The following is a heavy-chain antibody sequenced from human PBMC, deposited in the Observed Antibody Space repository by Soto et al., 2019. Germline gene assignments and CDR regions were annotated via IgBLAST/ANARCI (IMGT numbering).Heavy chain of an antibody. D-gene: IGHD2-2*01. CDR1: GGTFSSYA. Sequence: SVKVSCKASGGTFSSYAISWVRQAPGQGLEWMGGIIPIFGTANYAQKFQGRVTITADESTSTAYMELSSLRSEDTAVYYCASSPLLYCSSTSCSDYYYYGMDVWGQGTTVTVSS. CDR2: IIPIFGTA. J-gene: IGHJ6*02. V-gene: IGHV1-69*13. CDR3: ASSPLLYCSSTSCSDYYYYGMDV.